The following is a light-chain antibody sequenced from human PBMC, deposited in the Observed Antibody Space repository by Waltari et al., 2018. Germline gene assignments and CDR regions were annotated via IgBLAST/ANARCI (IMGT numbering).Light chain of an antibody. J-gene: IGLJ1*01. CDR2: EGS. CDR1: SSDAGSNNL. Sequence: QSALTQPASVSGSPGQSITISCTGTSSDAGSNNLVPWYQQHPGKAPKLMIYEGSKRPSGVSNRFSGSKSGNTASLTISGLQAEDEADYYCCSYAGSSTYVFGTGTKVTVL. CDR3: CSYAGSSTYV. V-gene: IGLV2-23*01.